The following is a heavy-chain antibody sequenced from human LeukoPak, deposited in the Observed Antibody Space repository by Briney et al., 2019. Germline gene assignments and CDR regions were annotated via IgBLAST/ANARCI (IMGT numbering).Heavy chain of an antibody. D-gene: IGHD3-10*01. CDR1: GGSFSGYY. J-gene: IGHJ4*02. CDR3: ARHPELYFFDY. CDR2: ISYSGST. Sequence: SETLSLTCAVYGGSFSGYYWSWIRQPPGKGLEWIGYISYSGSTSYNPSLKSRVTISADTSKNQVSLTLSSVTAADTAVYYCARHPELYFFDYWGQGTLVTVSS. V-gene: IGHV4-59*08.